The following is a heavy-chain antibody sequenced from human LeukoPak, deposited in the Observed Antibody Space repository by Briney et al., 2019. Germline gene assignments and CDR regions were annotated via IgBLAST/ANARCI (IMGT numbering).Heavy chain of an antibody. Sequence: SETLSLTCTVSGGSISSSSYYWGWIRQPPGKGLGWIGSIYYSGSTYYNPSLKSRVTISVDTSKNQFSLKLSSVTAADTAVYYCARDPVFYYDSTRSAFDIWGQGTMVTVSS. J-gene: IGHJ3*02. CDR3: ARDPVFYYDSTRSAFDI. V-gene: IGHV4-39*07. D-gene: IGHD3-22*01. CDR2: IYYSGST. CDR1: GGSISSSSYY.